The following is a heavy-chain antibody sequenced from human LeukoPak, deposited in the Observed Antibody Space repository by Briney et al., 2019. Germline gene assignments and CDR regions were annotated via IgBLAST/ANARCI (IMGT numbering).Heavy chain of an antibody. CDR2: ISSSSSYI. V-gene: IGHV3-21*01. Sequence: GGSLRLSCAASGFTFSSYSMNWVRQAPGKGLEWVSSISSSSSYIYYADSVKGRFTISRDNAKNSLYLQMNSLRAGDTAVYYCARVVYDFWSGLAQPHAFDIWGQGTMVTVSS. D-gene: IGHD3-3*01. CDR1: GFTFSSYS. CDR3: ARVVYDFWSGLAQPHAFDI. J-gene: IGHJ3*02.